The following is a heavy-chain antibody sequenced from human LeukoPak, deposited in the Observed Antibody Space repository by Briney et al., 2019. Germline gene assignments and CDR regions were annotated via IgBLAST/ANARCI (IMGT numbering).Heavy chain of an antibody. Sequence: GGSLRLSCAASGFTFSDAWMSWVRQAPGKGLEWLGVIKSQSFGGGTTEYAAPVKGRITISRDDSKNTLYLQMNSLMTEDTAVYYCTRVAGLRYFDWLSSKYFDYWGQGTLVTVSS. V-gene: IGHV3-15*01. D-gene: IGHD3-9*01. CDR3: TRVAGLRYFDWLSSKYFDY. J-gene: IGHJ4*02. CDR2: IKSQSFGGGTT. CDR1: GFTFSDAW.